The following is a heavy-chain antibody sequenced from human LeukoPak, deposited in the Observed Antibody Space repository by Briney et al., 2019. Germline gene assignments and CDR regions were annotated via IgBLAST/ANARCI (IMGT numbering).Heavy chain of an antibody. V-gene: IGHV4-34*01. CDR1: GGSFSGFY. CDR3: ARGDCSGGSCYSNPPANWFDP. Sequence: SETLSLTCAVYGGSFSGFYWSWIRQPPGKGLEWIGEINHSGSTNYNPSLKSRVTISVDTSKNQFSLKLSSVTAADTAVYYCARGDCSGGSCYSNPPANWFDPWGQGTLVTVSS. CDR2: INHSGST. J-gene: IGHJ5*02. D-gene: IGHD2-15*01.